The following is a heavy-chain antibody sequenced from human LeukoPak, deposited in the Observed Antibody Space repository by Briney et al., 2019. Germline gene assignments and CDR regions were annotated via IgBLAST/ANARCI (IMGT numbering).Heavy chain of an antibody. CDR1: GGSISSGFYY. Sequence: SETLSLTCTVSGGSISSGFYYWSWIRQPAGKGLEWIGRIYTTGSANYNPSLKSRVTMSLDTSKNHFSLKLSSVTAADTAVYYCARSRGLISDSTLAYWGQGTLVTVSS. CDR3: ARSRGLISDSTLAY. D-gene: IGHD2-15*01. V-gene: IGHV4-61*02. J-gene: IGHJ4*02. CDR2: IYTTGSA.